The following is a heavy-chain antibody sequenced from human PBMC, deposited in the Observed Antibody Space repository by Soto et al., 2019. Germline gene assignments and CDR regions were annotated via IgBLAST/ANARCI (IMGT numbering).Heavy chain of an antibody. Sequence: QVQLQESGPGLVKPSDTLCLTCAVSGYSISSSNWWGWIRQPPAKGLEWIGYIYYSGTTYYNPSLKSRVTMSVDTSKNQFSLKLTSVTAVDTAVYYCARREIQGPIDYWGQGTLVTVSS. J-gene: IGHJ4*02. V-gene: IGHV4-28*01. CDR3: ARREIQGPIDY. D-gene: IGHD1-26*01. CDR1: GYSISSSNW. CDR2: IYYSGTT.